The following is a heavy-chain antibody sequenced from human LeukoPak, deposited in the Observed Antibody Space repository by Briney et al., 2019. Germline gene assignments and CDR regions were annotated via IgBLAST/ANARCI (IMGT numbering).Heavy chain of an antibody. V-gene: IGHV4-34*01. D-gene: IGHD3-10*01. Sequence: SETLSLTCAVSGGPFSGYFWSWIRQSSGKGLEWIGEIHNSGTTNYNPSLSSRVTISEDTSKNQFYLNLSSVPAADTDVYYCARRYYYNLGSFPFDFWGQGTLVTVSS. CDR3: ARRYYYNLGSFPFDF. CDR2: IHNSGTT. J-gene: IGHJ4*02. CDR1: GGPFSGYF.